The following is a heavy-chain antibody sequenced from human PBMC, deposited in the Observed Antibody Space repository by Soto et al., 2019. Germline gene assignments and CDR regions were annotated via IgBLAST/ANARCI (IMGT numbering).Heavy chain of an antibody. CDR1: GYTFTFYD. Sequence: VQLVQSGAEVKKPGASVKLSCKASGYTFTFYDINWVRQAPGRGLEWMGWMSPSTGNTGYAQRCQGRVTMTSDTSISTAYMEVTRRRPDDTAVYYCARYFDPLDVWGQGTTVTVSS. J-gene: IGHJ6*02. CDR3: ARYFDPLDV. V-gene: IGHV1-8*01. D-gene: IGHD3-9*01. CDR2: MSPSTGNT.